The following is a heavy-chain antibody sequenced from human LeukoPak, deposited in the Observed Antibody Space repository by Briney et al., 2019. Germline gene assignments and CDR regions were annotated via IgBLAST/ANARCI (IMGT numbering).Heavy chain of an antibody. CDR3: ARDLGEVDYYYYGMDV. Sequence: SETLSLTCAVYGGSFSGYYWSWIRQPPGKGLEWIGEINHSGSTNYNPSLKSRVTISVDTSKNQFSLKLSSVTAADTAVYYCARDLGEVDYYYYGMDVWGQGTTVTVSS. CDR1: GGSFSGYY. CDR2: INHSGST. J-gene: IGHJ6*02. D-gene: IGHD3-10*01. V-gene: IGHV4-34*01.